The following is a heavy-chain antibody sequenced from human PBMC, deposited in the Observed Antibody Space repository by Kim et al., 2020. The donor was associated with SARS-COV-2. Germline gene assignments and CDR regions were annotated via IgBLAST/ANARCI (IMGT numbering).Heavy chain of an antibody. CDR2: ISYDGSNK. CDR1: GFTFSSYA. D-gene: IGHD1-20*01. CDR3: ARLAGITGTEYYFDY. V-gene: IGHV3-30-3*01. J-gene: IGHJ4*02. Sequence: GASLRLSCAASGFTFSSYAMHWVRQAPGKGLEWVAVISYDGSNKYYADSVKGRFTISRDNSKNTLYLQMNSLRAEDTAVYYCARLAGITGTEYYFDYWGQGTLVTVSS.